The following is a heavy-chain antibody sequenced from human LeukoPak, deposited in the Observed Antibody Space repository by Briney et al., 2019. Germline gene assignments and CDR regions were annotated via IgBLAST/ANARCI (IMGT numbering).Heavy chain of an antibody. CDR2: ISWDGGST. D-gene: IGHD2-15*01. Sequence: PGGSLRLSCAVSGFTFDDYAMHWVRQAPGKGLEWVSLISWDGGSTYYADSVKGRFTISRDNSKNSLYLQMNSLRTEDTALYYCAKGRTANVVVAVSSDYWGQGTLVTVSS. CDR1: GFTFDDYA. V-gene: IGHV3-43*02. CDR3: AKGRTANVVVAVSSDY. J-gene: IGHJ4*02.